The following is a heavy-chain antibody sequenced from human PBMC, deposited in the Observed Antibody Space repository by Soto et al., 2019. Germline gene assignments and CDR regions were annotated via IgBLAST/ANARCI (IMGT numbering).Heavy chain of an antibody. CDR3: ARDAYYFGSGTYDDGMDV. Sequence: ASVKVSCKASGFTFTSYGISWVRQAPAQGLEWMAWISIYNDNTKYAQKFQGRITMTKDTSTSTAYMERRSLKSDDTAVYYCARDAYYFGSGTYDDGMDVWGQETTVTVSS. J-gene: IGHJ6*02. CDR1: GFTFTSYG. V-gene: IGHV1-18*04. D-gene: IGHD3-10*01. CDR2: ISIYNDNT.